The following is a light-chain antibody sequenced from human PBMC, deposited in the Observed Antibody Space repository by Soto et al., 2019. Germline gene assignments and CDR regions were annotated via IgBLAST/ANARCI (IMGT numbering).Light chain of an antibody. Sequence: DIRMTQSPSSLSASVGDRVTITCRASQSIGKHLNWYQQKPGKAPKFLIYAASNLQSGVPSRLSGSGSGTDFTLTVNSLQPEDFATYYCQQGYTSAITFGQGTRLEIK. CDR1: QSIGKH. CDR3: QQGYTSAIT. CDR2: AAS. J-gene: IGKJ5*01. V-gene: IGKV1-39*01.